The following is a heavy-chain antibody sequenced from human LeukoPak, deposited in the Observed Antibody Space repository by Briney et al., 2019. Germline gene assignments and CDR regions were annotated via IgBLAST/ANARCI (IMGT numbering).Heavy chain of an antibody. V-gene: IGHV3-7*03. CDR2: IKQDGSEK. CDR3: AKGFSGSYFTPFDY. D-gene: IGHD1-26*01. CDR1: GFTFSSYW. Sequence: GGSLRLSCAASGFTFSSYWMSWVRQAPGKGLEWVANIKQDGSEKYYVDSVKGRFTISRDNAKNSLYLQMNSLRAEDMALYYCAKGFSGSYFTPFDYWGQGTLVTVSS. J-gene: IGHJ4*02.